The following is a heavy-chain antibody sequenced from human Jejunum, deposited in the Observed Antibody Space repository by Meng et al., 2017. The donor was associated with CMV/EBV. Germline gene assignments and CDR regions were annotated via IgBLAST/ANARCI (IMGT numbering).Heavy chain of an antibody. V-gene: IGHV4-34*01. D-gene: IGHD3-3*01. CDR1: GGSFSGYY. Sequence: LSCAVYGGSFSGYYWSWIRQPPGKGLEWIGEINDIGSTNYNPSLKSRVSLSVDTSKNQFSLKVNAVTAADTAVYYCARGYYEVDYWGQGALVTVSS. CDR3: ARGYYEVDY. CDR2: INDIGST. J-gene: IGHJ4*02.